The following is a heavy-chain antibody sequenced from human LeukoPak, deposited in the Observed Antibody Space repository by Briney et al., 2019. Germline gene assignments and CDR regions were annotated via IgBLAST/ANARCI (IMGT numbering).Heavy chain of an antibody. Sequence: GGSLRLSCAASGFTVSSNYMNWVRQAPGKGLEWVSVIYSGTYYADSVKGRFTISRDNSKNTLYLQMNSLRAGDTAVYYCARAPTASYYFDYWGQGTPVTVSS. CDR1: GFTVSSNY. D-gene: IGHD2-2*01. CDR3: ARAPTASYYFDY. V-gene: IGHV3-66*01. CDR2: IYSGT. J-gene: IGHJ4*02.